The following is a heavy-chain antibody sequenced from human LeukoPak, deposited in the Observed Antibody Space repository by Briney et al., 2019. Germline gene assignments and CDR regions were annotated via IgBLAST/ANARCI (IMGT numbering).Heavy chain of an antibody. CDR3: AKARDGYNFGAFHI. Sequence: GGSLRLSCAVSGFTFSNYAMSWVRQAPGKGLEWVSSISGSGGSTYYADSVKGRFTISRDNSKNTLYLQMNSLRAEDTAVFYCAKARDGYNFGAFHIWGQGTMVTVSS. CDR2: ISGSGGST. J-gene: IGHJ3*02. CDR1: GFTFSNYA. D-gene: IGHD5-24*01. V-gene: IGHV3-23*01.